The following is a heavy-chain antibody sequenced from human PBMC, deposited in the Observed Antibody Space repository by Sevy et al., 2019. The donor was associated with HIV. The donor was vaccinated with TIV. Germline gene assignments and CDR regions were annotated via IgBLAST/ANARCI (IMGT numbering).Heavy chain of an antibody. V-gene: IGHV3-11*01. Sequence: GGSLRLSCAASGFTFSDYYMSWIRQAPGKGLEWVSYVSGSDDTKYYADSVKGRFTISRDNAKNSLYLQMNSLRAEDTAVYFCARDHVKDGDLGDYYYFAMDVWGHGTTVTVSS. D-gene: IGHD4-17*01. CDR2: VSGSDDTK. CDR3: ARDHVKDGDLGDYYYFAMDV. J-gene: IGHJ6*02. CDR1: GFTFSDYY.